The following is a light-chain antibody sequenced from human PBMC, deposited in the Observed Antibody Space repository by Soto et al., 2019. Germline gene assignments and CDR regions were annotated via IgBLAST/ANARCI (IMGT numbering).Light chain of an antibody. Sequence: QSVLTQPPSVSGAPGQRVTISCTGSSSNIGAGYDVHWYQQLPGTAPKLLIYGNSNRPSGVPDRFSGSKSGTSASLAITGLQAEDEADYYCQSYDSRLRSYVFGPGTKLTVL. V-gene: IGLV1-40*01. CDR3: QSYDSRLRSYV. CDR2: GNS. J-gene: IGLJ1*01. CDR1: SSNIGAGYD.